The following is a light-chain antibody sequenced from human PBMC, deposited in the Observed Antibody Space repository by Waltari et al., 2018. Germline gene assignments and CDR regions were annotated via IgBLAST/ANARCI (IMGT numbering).Light chain of an antibody. J-gene: IGKJ1*01. V-gene: IGKV4-1*01. CDR2: WAS. Sequence: DIVLTQSPDSLPVSLGERATINCTASQNILYNSNNKNYLAWDQQKPGQPPKLLIYWASTRQFGVPERFSGSGSGTDFTLTISSLQAEDVAVYYCQQFFGTPWTFGQGTKVEIK. CDR3: QQFFGTPWT. CDR1: QNILYNSNNKNY.